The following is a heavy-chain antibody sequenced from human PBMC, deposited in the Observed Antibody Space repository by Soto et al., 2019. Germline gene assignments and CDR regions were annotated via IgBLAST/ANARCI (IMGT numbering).Heavy chain of an antibody. D-gene: IGHD1-1*01. J-gene: IGHJ4*02. CDR2: ISYDGSNK. Sequence: GGSLRLSCAASGFTFSSYGMHWVRQAPGKGLEWVAVISYDGSNKYYADSVKGRFTISRDNSKNTLYLQMNSLRAEVTAVYYCAKSRFVQLERYYFDYWGQGTLVTVSS. V-gene: IGHV3-30*18. CDR3: AKSRFVQLERYYFDY. CDR1: GFTFSSYG.